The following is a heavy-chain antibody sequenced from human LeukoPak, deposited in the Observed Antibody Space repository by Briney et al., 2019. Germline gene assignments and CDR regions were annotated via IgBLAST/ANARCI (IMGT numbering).Heavy chain of an antibody. CDR3: ALLAVASDFDY. CDR2: IHSSGTIK. Sequence: GGSLRLSCAVSGFPFSIYEMNWVRQAPGKGLEWVSDIHSSGTIKYYADSVKGRFSISRDNAKSSLYLQMHSLRVEDTAVYYCALLAVASDFDYWGQGALVTVSS. J-gene: IGHJ4*02. V-gene: IGHV3-48*03. D-gene: IGHD6-19*01. CDR1: GFPFSIYE.